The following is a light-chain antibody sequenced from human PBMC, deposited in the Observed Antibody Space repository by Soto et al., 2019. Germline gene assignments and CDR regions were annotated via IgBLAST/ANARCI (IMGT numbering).Light chain of an antibody. CDR1: QSISSW. Sequence: DIQVTQSPPTLSASVGDIVTITCRASQSISSWLAWYQQKPGKAPNLLIYKASSLEGGVPSRFSGSGSGTEFTLTISSLQPDDFATYYCQRSGTFGQGTKVDI. V-gene: IGKV1-5*03. CDR3: QRSGT. J-gene: IGKJ1*01. CDR2: KAS.